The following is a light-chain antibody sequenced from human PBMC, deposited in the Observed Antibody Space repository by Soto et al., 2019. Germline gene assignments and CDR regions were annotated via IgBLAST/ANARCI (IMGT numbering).Light chain of an antibody. J-gene: IGKJ5*01. Sequence: DIVMTQSPDSLAVSLGERATINCKSSQSVLYSSNNKNYLAWYQQKPGQPPKLLIYWASTRESGVPDRFSGSGSGTDFTLTISSLQAEDVAVYHCQQYYRTPPITFGQGTRLEIK. V-gene: IGKV4-1*01. CDR1: QSVLYSSNNKNY. CDR3: QQYYRTPPIT. CDR2: WAS.